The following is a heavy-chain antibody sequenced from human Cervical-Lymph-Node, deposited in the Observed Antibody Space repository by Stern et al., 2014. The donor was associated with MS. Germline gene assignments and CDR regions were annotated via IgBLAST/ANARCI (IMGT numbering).Heavy chain of an antibody. D-gene: IGHD5/OR15-5a*01. CDR3: ALSLRSYYYYYGMDV. J-gene: IGHJ6*02. Sequence: VQLVESGAEVKKPGSSVKVSCKASGGTFSSYAISWVRQAPGQGLEWMGGIIPIFGTANYAQKFQGRVPITADESTSTAYMELSSLRSEDTAVYYCALSLRSYYYYYGMDVWGQGTTVTVSS. CDR2: IIPIFGTA. V-gene: IGHV1-69*01. CDR1: GGTFSSYA.